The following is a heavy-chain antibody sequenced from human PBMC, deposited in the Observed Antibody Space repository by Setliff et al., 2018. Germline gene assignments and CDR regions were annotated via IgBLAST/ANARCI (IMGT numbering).Heavy chain of an antibody. Sequence: KTSETLSLTCAAYGGTFSDYYWTWIRQPPGKGLEWVGEINHRGSTNYNPSLKSRVTISVDTSKDQFSLKLISMTAADTAVYYCARGRNVAARLLDSWGQGTLGTVSS. V-gene: IGHV4-34*01. CDR2: INHRGST. CDR1: GGTFSDYY. J-gene: IGHJ4*02. CDR3: ARGRNVAARLLDS. D-gene: IGHD6-6*01.